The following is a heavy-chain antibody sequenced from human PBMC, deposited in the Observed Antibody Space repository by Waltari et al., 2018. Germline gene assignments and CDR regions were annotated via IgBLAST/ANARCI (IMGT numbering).Heavy chain of an antibody. Sequence: QVQLQQWGAGLLKPSETLSLTCAVYGGSFSGYYWSWIRQPPGKGLEWIGEINKNSSYNYIPSLRRPVPISLDPSTNPFSLKLSSVTAAETAVYYCARCLSGRTYIDYWGQGTLVTVSS. CDR2: INKNSSY. D-gene: IGHD6-19*01. CDR1: GGSFSGYY. CDR3: ARCLSGRTYIDY. J-gene: IGHJ4*02. V-gene: IGHV4-34*01.